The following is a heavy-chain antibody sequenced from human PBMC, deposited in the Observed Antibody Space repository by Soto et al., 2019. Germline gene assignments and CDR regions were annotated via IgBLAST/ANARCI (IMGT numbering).Heavy chain of an antibody. CDR3: ARVGSSAPFDY. Sequence: GGSLGLYYAASGFTCSSYSMNWVRQAPGKGPEWVSSISRTSRYISYEDSVKGRFNISRDNAKNSLYLQIKSLRGEDTAVYYCARVGSSAPFDYWGQGTLVTASP. CDR1: GFTCSSYS. D-gene: IGHD6-6*01. V-gene: IGHV3-21*03. J-gene: IGHJ4*02. CDR2: ISRTSRYI.